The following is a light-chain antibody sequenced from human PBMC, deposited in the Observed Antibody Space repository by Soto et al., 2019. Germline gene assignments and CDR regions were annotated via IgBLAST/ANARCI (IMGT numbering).Light chain of an antibody. J-gene: IGKJ1*01. CDR2: KTS. Sequence: DIHMTQSPSTLSASVGDRVTITCRASQSICVWLAWYQQKPGKAPNLLIYKTSSLGTGVPSRFSGSGSGTEFTLTISSLQPDDFATYYCQHYNDYSWTFGQGTKVEIK. CDR3: QHYNDYSWT. V-gene: IGKV1-5*03. CDR1: QSICVW.